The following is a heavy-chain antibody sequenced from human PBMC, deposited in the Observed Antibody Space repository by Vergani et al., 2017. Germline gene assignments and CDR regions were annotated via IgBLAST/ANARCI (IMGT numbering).Heavy chain of an antibody. V-gene: IGHV4-34*01. J-gene: IGHJ4*02. D-gene: IGHD2-21*02. Sequence: QVQLQQWGAGLLKPSETLSLTCAVYGGSFSGYYWSWIRQPPGQGLEWIGEINHSGSTNYNPSLKSRVTISVDTSKNQFSLKLSSVTAADTAVYYCARGRHIVVVTATGLDYWGQGTLVTVSS. CDR3: ARGRHIVVVTATGLDY. CDR1: GGSFSGYY. CDR2: INHSGST.